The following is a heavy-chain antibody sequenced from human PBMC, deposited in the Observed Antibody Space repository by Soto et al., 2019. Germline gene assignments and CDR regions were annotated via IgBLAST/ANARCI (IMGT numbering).Heavy chain of an antibody. V-gene: IGHV4-31*03. Sequence: SETLSLTCTVSGGSISSGGYYWSWIRQHPGKGLGWIGYIYYSGSTYYNPSLKSRVTISVDTSKNQFSLKLSSVTAADTAVYYCARGVEEGVYYYDSSGYYYFDYWGQGTLVT. CDR3: ARGVEEGVYYYDSSGYYYFDY. J-gene: IGHJ4*02. CDR2: IYYSGST. CDR1: GGSISSGGYY. D-gene: IGHD3-22*01.